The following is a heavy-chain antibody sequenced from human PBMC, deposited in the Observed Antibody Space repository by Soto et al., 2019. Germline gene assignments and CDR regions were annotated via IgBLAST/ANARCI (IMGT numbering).Heavy chain of an antibody. D-gene: IGHD7-27*01. CDR3: ATAPGYWGSAPLDY. CDR1: GLSFSDAW. Sequence: EVQLVESGGALVKPGGSLRLSCAVSGLSFSDAWMNWLRQVPGQAPEWVARIRSQTDGGTTDYAGPVNARFTISRDDSKNTLYLQMNSLKSEDTAIYYCATAPGYWGSAPLDYWGQGTLVTVSS. V-gene: IGHV3-15*07. CDR2: IRSQTDGGTT. J-gene: IGHJ4*02.